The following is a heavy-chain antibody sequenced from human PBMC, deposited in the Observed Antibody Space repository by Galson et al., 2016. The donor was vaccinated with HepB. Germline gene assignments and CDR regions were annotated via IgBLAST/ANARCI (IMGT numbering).Heavy chain of an antibody. D-gene: IGHD3-10*01. CDR1: GYTFTNFP. V-gene: IGHV1-3*04. CDR2: INTGNGDT. Sequence: SVKVSCKASGYTFTNFPINWVRQAPGQRLEWMGWINTGNGDTRYSQSFQGRATITRDTSASTAYMELNTLTSEDTAVYYCVRDPVRGGAPFDYWGQGTLVTVSS. J-gene: IGHJ4*02. CDR3: VRDPVRGGAPFDY.